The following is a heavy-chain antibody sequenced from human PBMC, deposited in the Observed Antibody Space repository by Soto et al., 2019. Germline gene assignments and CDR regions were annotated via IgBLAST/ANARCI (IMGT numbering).Heavy chain of an antibody. CDR2: ISGGGDAA. Sequence: EVQVLESGGGLVQPGGSLRLSCAGSGFTFINYAMNWVRQAPGKGLEWVSSISGGGDAAFFPDSVRGRFTISRDNSKXTXXXXXXXXXXXXXXXXXXXXXILGSTTRPNYWYFDLWGRGTLVTVSS. CDR1: GFTFINYA. J-gene: IGHJ2*01. D-gene: IGHD7-27*01. CDR3: XXXILGSTTRPNYWYFDL. V-gene: IGHV3-23*01.